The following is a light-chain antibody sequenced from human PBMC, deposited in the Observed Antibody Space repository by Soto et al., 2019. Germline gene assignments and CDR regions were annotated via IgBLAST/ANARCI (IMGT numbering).Light chain of an antibody. CDR3: SSYAGINTDVI. CDR1: SSDVGGYVY. Sequence: QSALTQPPSASGSPGQSVTISCTGTSSDVGGYVYVSWYQQYPGKAPKLMIFEVNKRASGVPDRFSGSKSGNTAALTVSGLQAEDEADYYCSSYAGINTDVIFGGGTTLTVL. CDR2: EVN. J-gene: IGLJ2*01. V-gene: IGLV2-8*01.